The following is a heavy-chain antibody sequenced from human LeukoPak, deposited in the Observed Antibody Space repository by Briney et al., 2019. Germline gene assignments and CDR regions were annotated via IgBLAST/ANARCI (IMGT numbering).Heavy chain of an antibody. J-gene: IGHJ4*01. CDR1: GGSISSGGYS. CDR3: ARAGIEGLRYFDWLLNFDY. CDR2: IYHSGST. V-gene: IGHV4-30-2*01. Sequence: PSETLSLTCAVSGGSISSGGYSWSWIRQPPGKGLEWIGYIYHSGSTYYNPSLKSRVTISVDTSKNQFSLKLSSVTAADTAVYYCARAGIEGLRYFDWLLNFDYWGQGTLVTVSS. D-gene: IGHD3-9*01.